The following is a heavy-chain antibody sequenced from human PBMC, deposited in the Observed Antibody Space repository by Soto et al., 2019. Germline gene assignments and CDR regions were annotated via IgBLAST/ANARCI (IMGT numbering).Heavy chain of an antibody. V-gene: IGHV4-59*08. CDR3: ARLHGSGSYYNGQPHWFDP. D-gene: IGHD3-10*01. CDR1: GGSISSYY. Sequence: SETLSLTCTVSGGSISSYYWSWIRQPPGKGLEWIGYIYYSGSTNYNPSLKSRVTISVDTSKNQFSLKLSSVTAADTAVYYCARLHGSGSYYNGQPHWFDPWGQGTLVTVSS. J-gene: IGHJ5*02. CDR2: IYYSGST.